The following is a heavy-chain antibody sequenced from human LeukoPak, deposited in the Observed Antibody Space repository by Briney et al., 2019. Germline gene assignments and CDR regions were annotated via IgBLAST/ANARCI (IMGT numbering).Heavy chain of an antibody. CDR3: VRLFVQEPSGWFDP. D-gene: IGHD3-10*01. Sequence: ASVKVSCKTSGYTFSSYEINWVRQPPGQGLEWMGWMNPNSGNTAYAQKFQGRVTMTRDASIRTAYMELSSLRSEDTAVYYCVRLFVQEPSGWFDPWGQGTLVTVS. J-gene: IGHJ5*02. CDR2: MNPNSGNT. V-gene: IGHV1-8*01. CDR1: GYTFSSYE.